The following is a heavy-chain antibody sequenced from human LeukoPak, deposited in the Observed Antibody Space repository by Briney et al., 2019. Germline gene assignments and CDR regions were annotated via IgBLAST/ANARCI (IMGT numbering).Heavy chain of an antibody. Sequence: SETLSLTCTVSGGSMSSSSYYWGWIRQPPGKGLEWIGSIYYSGSTYYNPSLKSRVTISVDTSKNQFSLKLSSVTAADTAVYYCASGYWWLPGYWGQGTLVTVSS. V-gene: IGHV4-39*01. CDR3: ASGYWWLPGY. CDR2: IYYSGST. CDR1: GGSMSSSSYY. D-gene: IGHD5-12*01. J-gene: IGHJ4*02.